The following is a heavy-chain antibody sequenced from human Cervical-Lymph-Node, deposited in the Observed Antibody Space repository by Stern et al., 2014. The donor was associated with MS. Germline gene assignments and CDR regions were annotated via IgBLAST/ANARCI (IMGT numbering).Heavy chain of an antibody. J-gene: IGHJ6*02. Sequence: QVQLQESGPGLVKPSQTLSLTCSVSGDSISRITYYWSWIRQHQGKGLEWLGDMFYGGSSYYNPSLKSRLTISIDASKNQFSLKLSSLTAADTGVYYCARVFKATHYYYGMDVWGQGATVIVSS. CDR1: GDSISRITYY. V-gene: IGHV4-31*03. CDR3: ARVFKATHYYYGMDV. CDR2: MFYGGSS.